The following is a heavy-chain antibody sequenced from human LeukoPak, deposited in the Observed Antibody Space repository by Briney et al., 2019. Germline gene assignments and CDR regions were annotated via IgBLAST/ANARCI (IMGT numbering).Heavy chain of an antibody. CDR2: INHSGST. CDR3: ARQEERGDMDV. Sequence: PSETLSLTCAVYGGSFSGYYWSWIRQPPGKGLEWIGEINHSGSTNYNPSLKSRVTISVDTSKNQFSLKLSSVTAADTAVYYCARQEERGDMDVWGRGTTVTASS. CDR1: GGSFSGYY. J-gene: IGHJ6*03. V-gene: IGHV4-34*01.